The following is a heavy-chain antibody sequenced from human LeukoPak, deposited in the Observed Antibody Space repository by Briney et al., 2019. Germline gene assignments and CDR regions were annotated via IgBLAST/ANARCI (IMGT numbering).Heavy chain of an antibody. J-gene: IGHJ5*02. CDR2: TYYRSKWYN. V-gene: IGHV6-1*01. CDR3: ASGKQWSDL. CDR1: GDSVSRNTAG. Sequence: SQTLSLTCAISGDSVSRNTAGWNWIRQSPSSGLEWLGRTYYRSKWYNEYAVCVKSRITINPDTSKNKISLQLNSVTPEDTAVYYCASGKQWSDLWGQGTLDSVFS. D-gene: IGHD6-19*01.